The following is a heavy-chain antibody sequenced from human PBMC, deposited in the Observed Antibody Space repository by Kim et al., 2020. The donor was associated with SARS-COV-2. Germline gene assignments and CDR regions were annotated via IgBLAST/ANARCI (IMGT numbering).Heavy chain of an antibody. CDR1: GGSISSYY. J-gene: IGHJ6*02. CDR3: ARAGGSSWYSPDYYYYYGMDV. Sequence: SETLSLTCTVSGGSISSYYWSWIRQPPGKGLEWIGYIYYSGSTNYNPSLKSRVTISVDTSKNQFSLKLSSVTAADTAVYYCARAGGSSWYSPDYYYYYGMDVWGQGTTVTVSS. CDR2: IYYSGST. D-gene: IGHD6-13*01. V-gene: IGHV4-59*13.